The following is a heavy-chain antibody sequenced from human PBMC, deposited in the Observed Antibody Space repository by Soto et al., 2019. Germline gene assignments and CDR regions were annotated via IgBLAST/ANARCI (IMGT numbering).Heavy chain of an antibody. CDR3: ARDRGANHYYYGMDV. V-gene: IGHV1-18*01. CDR1: GYTFTSYG. D-gene: IGHD3-10*01. CDR2: ISAYNGNA. Sequence: QVQLVQSGAEVKKPGASVKVSCKASGYTFTSYGISWVRQAPGQGLEGMGWISAYNGNANHAQKLQGRVTMTTDTSTSTAYMELRCLRSDDTAVYYCARDRGANHYYYGMDVWGQGTTVTVSS. J-gene: IGHJ6*02.